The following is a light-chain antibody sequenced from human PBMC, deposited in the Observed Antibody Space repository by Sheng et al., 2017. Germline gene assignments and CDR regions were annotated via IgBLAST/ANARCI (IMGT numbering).Light chain of an antibody. CDR3: QQYTIYPLT. J-gene: IGKJ4*01. CDR1: QSIRSY. V-gene: IGKV1-5*03. CDR2: KAS. Sequence: DIQMTQSPSTMSASVGDRVTITCRASQSIRSYLAWYQQKPGKAPKVLIYKASTLESGVPSRFSGSGSGTEFTLTISSLQPDDFATYYCQQYTIYPLTFGGGTKVEIK.